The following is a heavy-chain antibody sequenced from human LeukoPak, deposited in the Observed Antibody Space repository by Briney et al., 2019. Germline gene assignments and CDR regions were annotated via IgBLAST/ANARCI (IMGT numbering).Heavy chain of an antibody. CDR3: VRDRPNYSGPGAYYKRGGDY. CDR1: GFSFSTYG. Sequence: GGSLRLSCAASGFSFSTYGMNWVRQAPGKGLECVPTITGRRGTTFYTDSGKGRFTISRDNSKNTLYLKMNSLRAEDSAIYYCVRDRPNYSGPGAYYKRGGDYWGQGTLVIVSS. J-gene: IGHJ4*02. V-gene: IGHV3-23*01. CDR2: ITGRRGTT. D-gene: IGHD3-10*01.